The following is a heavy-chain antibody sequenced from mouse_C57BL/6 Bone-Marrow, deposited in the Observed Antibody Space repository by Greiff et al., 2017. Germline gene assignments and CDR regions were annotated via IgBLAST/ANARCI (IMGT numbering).Heavy chain of an antibody. D-gene: IGHD2-4*01. CDR3: ARSGGLRRGGDYFDY. Sequence: QVQLQQPGAELVKPGASVTLSCKASGYTFTSYWMHWVKQRPGRGLEWIGRIDPHSGGTKYNEKFKSKATLTVDKPSSTAYMQLSSLTSEDSAVYYCARSGGLRRGGDYFDYWGQGTTLTVSS. CDR2: IDPHSGGT. J-gene: IGHJ2*01. CDR1: GYTFTSYW. V-gene: IGHV1-72*01.